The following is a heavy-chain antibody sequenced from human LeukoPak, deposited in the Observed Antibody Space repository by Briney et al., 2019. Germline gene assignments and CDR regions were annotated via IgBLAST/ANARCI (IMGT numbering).Heavy chain of an antibody. J-gene: IGHJ4*02. D-gene: IGHD1-26*01. Sequence: SETLSLTCTVSGGSISSSSYYWGWIRQPPGKGLEWIGSIYYSGSTYYNPSLKSRVTISVDTSKNQFSLKLSSVTAADTAVYYCARRRDSGSFVWGQGTLVTVSS. CDR2: IYYSGST. CDR3: ARRRDSGSFV. V-gene: IGHV4-39*01. CDR1: GGSISSSSYY.